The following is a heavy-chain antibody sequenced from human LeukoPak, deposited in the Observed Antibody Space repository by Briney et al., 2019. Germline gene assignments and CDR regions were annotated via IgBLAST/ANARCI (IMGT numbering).Heavy chain of an antibody. D-gene: IGHD2-15*01. CDR3: ARDCGYCSGGSCLNWFDP. V-gene: IGHV1-2*02. J-gene: IGHJ5*02. CDR2: INPNSGGT. Sequence: GASVKVSCKASGYTFTGYYMHWVRQAPGQGPEWMGWINPNSGGTNYAQKFQGRVTMTRDTSISTAYMELSRLRSDDTAVYYCARDCGYCSGGSCLNWFDPWGQGTLVTVSS. CDR1: GYTFTGYY.